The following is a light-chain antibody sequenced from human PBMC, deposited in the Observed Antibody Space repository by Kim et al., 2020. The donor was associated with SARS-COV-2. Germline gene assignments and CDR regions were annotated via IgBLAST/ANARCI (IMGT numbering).Light chain of an antibody. J-gene: IGLJ3*02. CDR1: SSDVGGYNY. CDR3: CSYAGSYTLV. V-gene: IGLV2-11*03. CDR2: GVS. Sequence: GQSVTISCTGTSSDVGGYNYVSWYQQHPGKAPKLMIYGVSQRPSGVPDRFSGSKSGNTASLTISGLQAEDEVDYYCCSYAGSYTLVFGGGTQLTVL.